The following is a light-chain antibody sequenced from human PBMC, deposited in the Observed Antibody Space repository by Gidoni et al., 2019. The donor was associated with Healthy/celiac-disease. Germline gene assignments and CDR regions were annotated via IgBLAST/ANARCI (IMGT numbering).Light chain of an antibody. V-gene: IGKV3-11*01. Sequence: EIVLKQTPATLSLSPGESATLSCRASQSVSSYLAWYHQKPGQAPRLLIYDASNMATGIPARFSGSGSGTDFTLTISSLEPEDFAVYYCQPRSNWSYTFGQGTKLEIK. CDR1: QSVSSY. J-gene: IGKJ2*01. CDR2: DAS. CDR3: QPRSNWSYT.